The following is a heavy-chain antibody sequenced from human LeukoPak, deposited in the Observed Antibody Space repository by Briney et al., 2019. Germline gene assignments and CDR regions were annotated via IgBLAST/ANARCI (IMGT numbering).Heavy chain of an antibody. D-gene: IGHD2-2*02. CDR3: ARGRWTGYCTTTNCYSGLDP. V-gene: IGHV1-8*01. CDR1: GYTFTSYD. Sequence: ASVKVSCKASGYTFTSYDINWVRQATGQGLEWMGWMNPNSGNTGYAQKFQGRVTMTRNTAINTAYMELSSLRFDDTAVYYCARGRWTGYCTTTNCYSGLDPWGQGTLVTVSS. CDR2: MNPNSGNT. J-gene: IGHJ5*02.